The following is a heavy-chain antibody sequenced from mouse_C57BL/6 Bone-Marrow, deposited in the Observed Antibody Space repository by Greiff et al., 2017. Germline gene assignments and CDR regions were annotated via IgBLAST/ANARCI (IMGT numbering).Heavy chain of an antibody. Sequence: VQLQESGAELVRPGTSVKVSCKASGYAFTNYLIEWVKQRPGQGLEWIGVINPGSGGTNYNEKFKGKATLTADKSSSTAYMQLSSLTSEDSAVYFCARNGYDYAFAYWGQGTLVTVSA. V-gene: IGHV1-54*01. CDR3: ARNGYDYAFAY. D-gene: IGHD2-4*01. J-gene: IGHJ3*01. CDR2: INPGSGGT. CDR1: GYAFTNYL.